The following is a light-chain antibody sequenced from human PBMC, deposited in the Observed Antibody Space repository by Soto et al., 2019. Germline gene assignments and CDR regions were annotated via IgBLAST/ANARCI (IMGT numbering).Light chain of an antibody. CDR1: QNIRSW. CDR2: DAS. CDR3: QRYSAYSPST. J-gene: IGKJ2*01. V-gene: IGKV1-5*01. Sequence: DIQMTQSPSTLSSSVGDRVTITCRASQNIRSWLAWYQQKPGKAPKLLIYDASSLESGVPSRLSGSGSRTEFTLSISRLQRDDFRTYYCQRYSAYSPSTFGQGTKLQIK.